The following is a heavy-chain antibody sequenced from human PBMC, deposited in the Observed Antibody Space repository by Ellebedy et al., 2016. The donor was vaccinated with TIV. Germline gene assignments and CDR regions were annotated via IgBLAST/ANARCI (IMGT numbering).Heavy chain of an antibody. V-gene: IGHV3-7*01. CDR2: MRLDGREE. CDR3: ARENGYYFDY. CDR1: GFTLSTYW. Sequence: PGGSLRLSCAASGFTLSTYWMNWVRQAPGKGLEWVASMRLDGREEYFVDSVKGRFTISRDNTKNSLYLQMNSLRAEDTAVYFCARENGYYFDYWGQGTLVIVSS. D-gene: IGHD6-25*01. J-gene: IGHJ4*02.